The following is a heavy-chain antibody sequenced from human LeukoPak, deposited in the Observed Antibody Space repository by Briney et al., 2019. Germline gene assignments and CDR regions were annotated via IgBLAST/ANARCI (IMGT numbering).Heavy chain of an antibody. Sequence: ASVKVSCKASGYTFTSYYMHWVRQAPGQGLEWMGIINPSGGSTSYAQKFQGRVTMTRDTSTSTVYMELSSLRSEDTAVYYCARPAYYYDSSGYYAWYYFDYWGQGTQVTVSS. CDR3: ARPAYYYDSSGYYAWYYFDY. D-gene: IGHD3-22*01. V-gene: IGHV1-46*01. CDR1: GYTFTSYY. J-gene: IGHJ4*02. CDR2: INPSGGST.